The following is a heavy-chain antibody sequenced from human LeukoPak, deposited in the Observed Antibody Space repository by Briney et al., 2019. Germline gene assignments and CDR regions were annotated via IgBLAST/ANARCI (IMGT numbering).Heavy chain of an antibody. J-gene: IGHJ2*01. Sequence: PSETLSLTCTVSGGSISSYYWSWIRQPPGKGLEWIGYIYYSGSTNYNPSLKSRVTISVDTSKNHFSLKLSSVTATDTAVYYCARVDDSSSWYQDWYFDLWGRGTLVTVSS. D-gene: IGHD6-13*01. CDR3: ARVDDSSSWYQDWYFDL. CDR2: IYYSGST. V-gene: IGHV4-59*01. CDR1: GGSISSYY.